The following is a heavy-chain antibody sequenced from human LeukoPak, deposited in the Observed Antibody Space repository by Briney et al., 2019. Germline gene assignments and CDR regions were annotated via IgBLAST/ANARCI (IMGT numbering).Heavy chain of an antibody. CDR3: ARGNAYYFY. J-gene: IGHJ4*02. CDR1: GGSISSYY. V-gene: IGHV4-59*01. CDR2: IYYSGST. D-gene: IGHD3-3*01. Sequence: SETLSLTCTVSGGSISSYYWSWIRQPPGKGLEWIGDIYYSGSTNYNPSFKSRVTISVDTSKNQFSLKLSYVTAADTAVYYCARGNAYYFYWGQGTLVTVSS.